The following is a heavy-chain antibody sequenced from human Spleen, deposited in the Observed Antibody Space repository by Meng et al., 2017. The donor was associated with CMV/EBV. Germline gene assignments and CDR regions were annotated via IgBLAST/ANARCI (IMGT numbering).Heavy chain of an antibody. V-gene: IGHV1-18*01. J-gene: IGHJ5*02. Sequence: VQLVQSGAEVKEPGASVTDSCKASGYIFNNYGVRWVRQAPGQWPESLGWISAYNGNTNSAQDFQGRFTMTTDTSTSTAYMELRSLRSDDTAVYYCARDLPGGTKGTWLDLWGQGTLVTVSS. D-gene: IGHD1-14*01. CDR1: GYIFNNYG. CDR2: ISAYNGNT. CDR3: ARDLPGGTKGTWLDL.